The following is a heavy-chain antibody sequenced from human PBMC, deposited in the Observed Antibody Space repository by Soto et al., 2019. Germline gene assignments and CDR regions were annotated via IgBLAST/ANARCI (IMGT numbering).Heavy chain of an antibody. CDR2: ISGSGGST. D-gene: IGHD3-10*01. V-gene: IGHV3-23*01. CDR3: ANARITMVRGVIPKGPQYYFDY. Sequence: GGSLRLSCAASGFTFSSYAMSWVRQAPGKGLEWVSAISGSGGSTYYADSVKGRFTISRDNSKNTLYLQMNSLRAEDTAVYYCANARITMVRGVIPKGPQYYFDYWGQGTLVTVSS. CDR1: GFTFSSYA. J-gene: IGHJ4*02.